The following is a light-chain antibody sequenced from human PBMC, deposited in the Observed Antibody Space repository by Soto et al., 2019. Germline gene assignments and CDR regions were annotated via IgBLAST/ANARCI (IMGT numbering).Light chain of an antibody. CDR2: AAF. CDR1: QSVSTN. Sequence: ETVVTQSPATLSVSPGERATLSCRASQSVSTNLAWYQQKPGQAPRLLIYAAFTRATGVPARFSGSGSGTEFTLIISSLQSEDFAVYYCQQYNNWPPYTFGQGTKVDIK. V-gene: IGKV3-15*01. CDR3: QQYNNWPPYT. J-gene: IGKJ2*01.